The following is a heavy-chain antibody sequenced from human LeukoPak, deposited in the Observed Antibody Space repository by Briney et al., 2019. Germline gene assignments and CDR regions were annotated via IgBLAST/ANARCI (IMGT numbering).Heavy chain of an antibody. CDR1: GYSFTSYW. J-gene: IGHJ5*02. CDR2: IYPGDSDT. CDR3: ARSSGVPSKLYWFDP. Sequence: GKSLKISCKGSGYSFTSYWIGWVRQMPGKGLEWMGIIYPGDSDTRYSPSFQGQVTISADKSISTAYLQWSSLKASDTAMYYCARSSGVPSKLYWFDPWGQGTLVTVSS. V-gene: IGHV5-51*01. D-gene: IGHD5-18*01.